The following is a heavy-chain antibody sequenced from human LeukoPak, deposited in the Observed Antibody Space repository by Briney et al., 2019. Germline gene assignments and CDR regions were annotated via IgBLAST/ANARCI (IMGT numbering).Heavy chain of an antibody. Sequence: ASVKVSCKASGYTFTAYYIHWVRQAPGQGLEWMGWINPNSGGTNYAHKFQGRVTMTSDTSISTVYMDLSSLNSDDTAVYYCARDVGSLVVDYWGQGTLVPVSS. CDR3: ARDVGSLVVDY. V-gene: IGHV1-2*07. CDR1: GYTFTAYY. J-gene: IGHJ4*02. D-gene: IGHD2-8*02. CDR2: INPNSGGT.